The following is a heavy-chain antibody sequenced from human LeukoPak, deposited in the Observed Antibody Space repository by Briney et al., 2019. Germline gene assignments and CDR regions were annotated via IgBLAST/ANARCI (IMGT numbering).Heavy chain of an antibody. CDR3: AREDYDSSGYDY. CDR2: ISSSRSYI. D-gene: IGHD3-22*01. CDR1: GFTFSSYG. V-gene: IGHV3-21*01. J-gene: IGHJ4*02. Sequence: GGSLRLSCAASGFTFSSYGMHWVRQAPGKGLEWVSFISSSRSYIYYADSVKGRFTISRDNAKNSLYLQMNSLRAEDTAVYYCAREDYDSSGYDYWGQGTLVTVSS.